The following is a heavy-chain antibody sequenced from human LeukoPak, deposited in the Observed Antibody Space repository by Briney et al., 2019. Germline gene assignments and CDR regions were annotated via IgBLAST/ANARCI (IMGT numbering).Heavy chain of an antibody. CDR1: GYTFTSYG. V-gene: IGHV1-2*06. CDR3: ARDPQTMVRGMDV. Sequence: GASVKVSCKASGYTFTSYGISWVRQAPGQGLEWMGRINPNSGGTNYAQKFQGRVTMTRDTSISTAYMELSRLRSDDTAVYYCARDPQTMVRGMDVWGKGTTVTVSS. J-gene: IGHJ6*04. CDR2: INPNSGGT. D-gene: IGHD3-10*01.